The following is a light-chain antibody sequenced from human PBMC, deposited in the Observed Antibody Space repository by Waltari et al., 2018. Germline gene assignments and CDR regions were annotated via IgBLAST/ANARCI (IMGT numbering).Light chain of an antibody. V-gene: IGKV1-5*03. CDR3: HQYNSFSGS. CDR1: QPINNG. CDR2: DAS. J-gene: IGKJ1*01. Sequence: DIQMTQSPSTLSASVGDKVTITCRASQPINNGLAWYQMKPGKAPKLLIYDASTLDNGVPSRFSGSRSETEFTLTISSLQPDDFATYYCHQYNSFSGSFGQGTKVEVK.